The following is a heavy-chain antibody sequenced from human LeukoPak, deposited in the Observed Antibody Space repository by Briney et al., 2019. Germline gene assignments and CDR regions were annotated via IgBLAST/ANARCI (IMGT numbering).Heavy chain of an antibody. Sequence: SETLSLTCAVYGGSFSGYYWSWIRQPPGKGLEWIGEINHSGSTNYNPSLKSRVTMSVDTSKNQFSLKLSSVTAADTAVYYCATGTDCSGGSCRTDYWGQGTLVTVSS. CDR2: INHSGST. J-gene: IGHJ4*02. CDR3: ATGTDCSGGSCRTDY. CDR1: GGSFSGYY. D-gene: IGHD2-15*01. V-gene: IGHV4-34*01.